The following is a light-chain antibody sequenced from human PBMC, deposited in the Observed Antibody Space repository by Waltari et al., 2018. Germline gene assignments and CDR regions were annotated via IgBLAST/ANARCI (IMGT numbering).Light chain of an antibody. CDR1: QSVSIN. J-gene: IGKJ2*01. V-gene: IGKV3D-15*03. CDR3: QQYNNWPPYT. Sequence: EIVMTSAPATPSVSPGERDTVVCRASQSVSINLPWYQQKPGQAPRLLIDGASIRATGIPARFSGSGSGTEFTLTISILQSEDFAVYYCQQYNNWPPYTFGQGTKLEIK. CDR2: GAS.